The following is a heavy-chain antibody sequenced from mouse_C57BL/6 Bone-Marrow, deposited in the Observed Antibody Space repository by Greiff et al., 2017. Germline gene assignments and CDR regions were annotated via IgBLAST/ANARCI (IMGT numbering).Heavy chain of an antibody. D-gene: IGHD1-1*01. CDR1: GYTFTDYY. Sequence: VQLQQSGPELVKPGASVKISCKASGYTFTDYYMNWVKQSPGKSLEWIGDINPNNGGTSYNQKFKGKATLTVDKSSSTAYMELRSLTSEDSAVYYCARSNYYGNYFDYWGQGTTLTVSS. CDR2: INPNNGGT. V-gene: IGHV1-26*01. J-gene: IGHJ2*01. CDR3: ARSNYYGNYFDY.